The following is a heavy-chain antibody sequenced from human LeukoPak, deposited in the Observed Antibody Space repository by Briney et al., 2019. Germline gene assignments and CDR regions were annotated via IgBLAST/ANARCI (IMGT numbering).Heavy chain of an antibody. V-gene: IGHV4-39*01. J-gene: IGHJ4*02. CDR3: ARLTLAYCGGDCYV. CDR1: GGSISSSSYY. Sequence: PSETLSLTCTVSGGSISSSSYYWGWIRQPPGKGLGWVGSIYYSGSTYYNPSLKSRVTISVDTSKNQFSLKLSSVTAADTAVYYCARLTLAYCGGDCYVWGQGTLVTVSS. D-gene: IGHD2-21*02. CDR2: IYYSGST.